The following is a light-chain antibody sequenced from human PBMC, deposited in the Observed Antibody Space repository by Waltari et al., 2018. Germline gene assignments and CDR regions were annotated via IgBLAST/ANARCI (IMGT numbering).Light chain of an antibody. J-gene: IGKJ4*01. V-gene: IGKV1-8*01. Sequence: IRMTQVTSSFPASTGDRVSITCRASQHVSGYLAWYQQKPGQAPRLLSYAASTLQTGVPSRFSGSGSGTDFTLIISCLQAEDFAIYFCQQYYSDPLTFGGGTKVEIK. CDR1: QHVSGY. CDR2: AAS. CDR3: QQYYSDPLT.